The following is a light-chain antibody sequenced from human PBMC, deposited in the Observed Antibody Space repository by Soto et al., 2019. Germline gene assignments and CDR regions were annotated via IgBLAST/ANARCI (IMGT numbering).Light chain of an antibody. CDR1: SSNIGAGFD. J-gene: IGLJ3*02. CDR2: GNI. CDR3: SSYTSTSTLTV. V-gene: IGLV1-40*01. Sequence: QSVLTQPPSVSGAPGQRVTISCTGSSSNIGAGFDVHWYQQLPGTAPKLLIYGNINRPSGVPDRFSGSKSGPSASLAITGLQAEDEADYFCSSYTSTSTLTVFGGGTKLTVL.